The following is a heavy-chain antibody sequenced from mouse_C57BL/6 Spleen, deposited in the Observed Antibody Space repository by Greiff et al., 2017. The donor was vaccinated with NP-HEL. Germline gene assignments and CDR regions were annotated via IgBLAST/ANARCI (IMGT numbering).Heavy chain of an antibody. CDR3: ARERYGSKHPFDY. CDR2: INPYNGDT. D-gene: IGHD1-1*01. V-gene: IGHV1-20*01. J-gene: IGHJ2*01. CDR1: GYSFTGYF. Sequence: EVQLQQSGPELVKPGDSVKISCKASGYSFTGYFMNWVMQSHGKSLEWIGRINPYNGDTFYNQKFKGTATLTVDKSSSTAHMEIRSLTSEDSAVYYCARERYGSKHPFDYWGQGTTLTVSS.